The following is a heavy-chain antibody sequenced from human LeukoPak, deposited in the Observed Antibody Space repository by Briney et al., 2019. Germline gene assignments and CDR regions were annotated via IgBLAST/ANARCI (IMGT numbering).Heavy chain of an antibody. J-gene: IGHJ5*02. D-gene: IGHD3-3*01. CDR1: GYTFTSYG. CDR2: ISAYNGNT. CDR3: ARVPLRHRQYYDFWSGLTNWFDP. V-gene: IGHV1-18*01. Sequence: ASVKVSCTASGYTFTSYGISWVRQAPGQGLEWMGWISAYNGNTNYAQKLQGRVTMTTDTSTSTAYMELRSLRSDDTAVYYCARVPLRHRQYYDFWSGLTNWFDPWGQGTLVTVSS.